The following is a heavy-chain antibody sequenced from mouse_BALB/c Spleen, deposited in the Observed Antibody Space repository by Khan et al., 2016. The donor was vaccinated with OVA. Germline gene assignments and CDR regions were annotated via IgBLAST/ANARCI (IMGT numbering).Heavy chain of an antibody. J-gene: IGHJ3*01. Sequence: EVELVESGGDLVKPGGSLKLSCAASGFTFSSYSMSWVRQTPDKRLEWVATISSGADYTYYPDSVKGRFTISRDNAKNTLYLQMSSLKSEDTAMYYCASHLTGSFAYWGQGTLVTVFA. V-gene: IGHV5-6*01. CDR3: ASHLTGSFAY. CDR2: ISSGADYT. D-gene: IGHD4-1*01. CDR1: GFTFSSYS.